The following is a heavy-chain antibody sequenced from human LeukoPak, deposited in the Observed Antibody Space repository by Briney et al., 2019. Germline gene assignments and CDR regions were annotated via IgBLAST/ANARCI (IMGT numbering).Heavy chain of an antibody. J-gene: IGHJ4*02. D-gene: IGHD3-10*01. Sequence: GASVKVSCKASGYDFNFYDINWVRQAPGQGLEWMGIINPSDGYTRYAQKFQDRVTMTRDTSTSTVYMELSSLRSEDTAVYYCAKDTGYYGSGSNWGQGTLVTVSS. CDR2: INPSDGYT. CDR3: AKDTGYYGSGSN. V-gene: IGHV1-46*02. CDR1: GYDFNFYD.